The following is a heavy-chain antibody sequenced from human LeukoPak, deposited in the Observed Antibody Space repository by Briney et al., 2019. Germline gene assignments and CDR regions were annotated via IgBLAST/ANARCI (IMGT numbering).Heavy chain of an antibody. CDR2: ISYDGSNK. D-gene: IGHD6-13*01. J-gene: IGHJ4*02. CDR3: ARAASTYSSRLDY. Sequence: GRSLRLSCAASGFTFSSYAMHWVRQAPGKGLEWVAVISYDGSNKYYADSVKGRFTISRDNSKNTLSLHMNSLRPEDTAVYYCARAASTYSSRLDYWGQGTLVTVSS. CDR1: GFTFSSYA. V-gene: IGHV3-30-3*01.